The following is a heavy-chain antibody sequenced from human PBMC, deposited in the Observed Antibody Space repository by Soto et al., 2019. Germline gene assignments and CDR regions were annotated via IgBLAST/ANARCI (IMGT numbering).Heavy chain of an antibody. J-gene: IGHJ5*02. V-gene: IGHV4-31*03. D-gene: IGHD2-15*01. CDR2: IYYSGST. CDR3: ARGGGHCSGGSCYGNWFDP. Sequence: QVQLQESGPGLVKPSQTLSLTCTVSGGSISSGGYYWSWIRQHPGKGLEWIGYIYYSGSTYYNPSLKRRVTISVDTSKNQFPLKLSSVTAADTAVYYCARGGGHCSGGSCYGNWFDPWGQGTLVTVSS. CDR1: GGSISSGGYY.